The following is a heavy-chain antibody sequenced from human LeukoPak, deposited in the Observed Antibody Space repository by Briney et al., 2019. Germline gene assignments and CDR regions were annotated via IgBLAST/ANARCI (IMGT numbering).Heavy chain of an antibody. V-gene: IGHV1-8*01. D-gene: IGHD6-13*01. CDR2: MNPNSGNT. J-gene: IGHJ5*02. CDR3: ARGRGIAAAWNWFDP. Sequence: GASVKVSCKASGYTFTSYDINRVRQATGQGLEWMGWMNPNSGNTGYAQKFQGRVTMTRNTSISTAYMELSSLRSEDTAVYYCARGRGIAAAWNWFDPWGQGTLVTVSS. CDR1: GYTFTSYD.